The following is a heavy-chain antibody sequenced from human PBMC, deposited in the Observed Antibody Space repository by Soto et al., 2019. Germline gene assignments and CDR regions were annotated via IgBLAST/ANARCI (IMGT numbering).Heavy chain of an antibody. D-gene: IGHD5-18*01. J-gene: IGHJ6*02. V-gene: IGHV4-59*01. CDR3: ASSPGTAMVPPGYGMDV. CDR2: IYYSGST. CDR1: GGSISSYY. Sequence: SETLSLTCTGSGGSISSYYWSWIRQPPGKGLEWIGYIYYSGSTNYNPSLKSRVTISVDTSKNQFSLKLSSVTAADTAVYYCASSPGTAMVPPGYGMDVWGQGTTVTVSS.